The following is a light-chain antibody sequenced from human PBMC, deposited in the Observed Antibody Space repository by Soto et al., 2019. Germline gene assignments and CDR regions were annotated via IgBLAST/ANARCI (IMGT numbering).Light chain of an antibody. CDR1: QNINNY. Sequence: DIQMTQSPSSLSASVGDRVTITCQASQNINNYLNWYQQKPGRAPKLLIYDASNLEAGVPSRFRGSGSGTDFTFTISRLQPEDITTYYCQQYENLPTFGQGTRLEMK. CDR3: QQYENLPT. V-gene: IGKV1-33*01. CDR2: DAS. J-gene: IGKJ5*01.